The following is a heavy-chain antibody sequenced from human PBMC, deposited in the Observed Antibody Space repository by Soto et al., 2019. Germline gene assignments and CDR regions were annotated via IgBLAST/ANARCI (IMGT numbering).Heavy chain of an antibody. J-gene: IGHJ5*02. Sequence: SETLSLTCTVSGGSISSGGYYWSWIRQHPGKGLEWIGYIYYSGSTNYNPSLKSRVTISVDTSKNQFSLKLSSVTAADTAVYYCARDKSKGRAAAGTPGWFDPWGQGTLVTVSS. D-gene: IGHD6-13*01. V-gene: IGHV4-61*08. CDR3: ARDKSKGRAAAGTPGWFDP. CDR2: IYYSGST. CDR1: GGSISSGGYY.